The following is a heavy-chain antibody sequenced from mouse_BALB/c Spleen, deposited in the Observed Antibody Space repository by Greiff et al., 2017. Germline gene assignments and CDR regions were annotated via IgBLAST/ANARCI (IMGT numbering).Heavy chain of an antibody. CDR2: IRNKANGSTT. Sequence: EVKLMESGGGLVQPGGSLRISCATSGFTFTDYYMSWVRQPQGKALEWVGFIRNKANGSTTEYSASVKGRFTISRDNSQSSLYLQMNALRAADRATYDCARVTGWFAYWGQGTLVTVAA. D-gene: IGHD2-1*01. V-gene: IGHV7-3*02. J-gene: IGHJ3*01. CDR1: GFTFTDYY. CDR3: ARVTGWFAY.